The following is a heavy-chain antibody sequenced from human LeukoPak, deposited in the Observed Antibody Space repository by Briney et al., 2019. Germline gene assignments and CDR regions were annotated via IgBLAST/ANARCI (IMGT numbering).Heavy chain of an antibody. CDR1: GGSINNYY. Sequence: SETLSFTCTVSGGSINNYYWSWIRQPPGKGLEWIGFIYYSGSTNYNPSLKSRVTISLDTSKNQFSLNLSSVTAADTAVYYCAARGDGYNNWYFDLWGRSTLVTVSS. CDR3: AARGDGYNNWYFDL. CDR2: IYYSGST. D-gene: IGHD5-24*01. J-gene: IGHJ2*01. V-gene: IGHV4-59*01.